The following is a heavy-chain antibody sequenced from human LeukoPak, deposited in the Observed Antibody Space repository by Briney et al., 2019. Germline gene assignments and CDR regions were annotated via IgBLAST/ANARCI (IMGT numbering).Heavy chain of an antibody. CDR1: GFTFTNYG. Sequence: PGGSLRLSCTASGFTFTNYGMHWVRQAPGKGLEWVAFIRYDGSPKYYADSVKGRFTVSRDNSKNTLYLQMNSLRAEDTAVYYCVKDAGLFTYYFDFWGQGTLVTVSS. J-gene: IGHJ4*02. V-gene: IGHV3-30*02. CDR2: IRYDGSPK. CDR3: VKDAGLFTYYFDF.